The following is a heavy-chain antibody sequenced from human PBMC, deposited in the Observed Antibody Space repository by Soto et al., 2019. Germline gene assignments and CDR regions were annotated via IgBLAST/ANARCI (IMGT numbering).Heavy chain of an antibody. Sequence: EVQLVESGGGLVQPGGSLRLSCAGSGFTFSGYWMNWVRQAPGKGLEWVANIKQDGSERNYVDSVKGRFTISRDNAKSSLYLQMNSLRAEDTAMYYCLVTTSAFGVCGQGTKVIVSS. D-gene: IGHD2-21*02. V-gene: IGHV3-7*01. CDR1: GFTFSGYW. CDR3: LVTTSAFGV. CDR2: IKQDGSER. J-gene: IGHJ3*01.